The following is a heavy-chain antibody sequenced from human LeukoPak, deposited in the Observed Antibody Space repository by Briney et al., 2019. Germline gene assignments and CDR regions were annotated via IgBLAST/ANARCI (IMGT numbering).Heavy chain of an antibody. CDR3: ARDLVHHRLLATNYNWFDP. J-gene: IGHJ5*02. V-gene: IGHV1-18*04. D-gene: IGHD2-8*01. CDR1: GCTFTSYY. CDR2: INTYNGNT. Sequence: GASVKVSCKASGCTFTSYYIHWVRQAPGHGLEWMGWINTYNGNTKYIQKLQGRVTMTTDTSTSTAYMELRSLRSDDTAVYYCARDLVHHRLLATNYNWFDPWGQGTLVTVSS.